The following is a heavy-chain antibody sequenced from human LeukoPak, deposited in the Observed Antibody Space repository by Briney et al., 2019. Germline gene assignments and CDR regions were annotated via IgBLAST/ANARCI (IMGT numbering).Heavy chain of an antibody. Sequence: GESLKISCKGSGYSFTSYWIGWVRQMPGKGLEWKGIIYPGDSDTRYSPSFQGHVTISADKSISTAYLQWSSLKASDTAMYYCARVYYDSSGYLGDFDYWGQGTLVTVSS. V-gene: IGHV5-51*01. D-gene: IGHD3-22*01. CDR3: ARVYYDSSGYLGDFDY. J-gene: IGHJ4*02. CDR2: IYPGDSDT. CDR1: GYSFTSYW.